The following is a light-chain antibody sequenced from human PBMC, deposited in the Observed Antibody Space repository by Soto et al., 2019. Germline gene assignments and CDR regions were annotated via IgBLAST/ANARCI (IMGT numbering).Light chain of an antibody. CDR1: TTITWY. CDR2: AAS. V-gene: IGKV1-39*01. CDR3: QQSFSFPVT. J-gene: IGKJ2*01. Sequence: DIQMTQSPSSLSASVGVRVTITCRANTTITWYLNWYQQKPGTAPKLLIYAASSLQEGVPSRFRGSGSGTDFTLTISNLQPEDFAAYSCQQSFSFPVTFGQGTKLEIK.